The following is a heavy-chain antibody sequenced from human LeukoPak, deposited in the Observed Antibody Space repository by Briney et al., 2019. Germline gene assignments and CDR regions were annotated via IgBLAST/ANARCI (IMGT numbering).Heavy chain of an antibody. D-gene: IGHD6-13*01. V-gene: IGHV3-23*01. CDR3: AKESSWYGGYYFDY. CDR2: ITTGGPNT. CDR1: GFTFSDYY. Sequence: SGGSLRLSCAASGFTFSDYYMSWVRQAPGKGLKWVSTITTGGPNTYYADSVKGRFTISRDNSKNTLYLQMNSLRAEDTAVYYCAKESSWYGGYYFDYWGQGTLVTVSS. J-gene: IGHJ4*02.